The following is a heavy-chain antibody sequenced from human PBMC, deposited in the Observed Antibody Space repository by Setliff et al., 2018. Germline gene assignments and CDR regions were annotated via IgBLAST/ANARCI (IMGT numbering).Heavy chain of an antibody. D-gene: IGHD6-19*01. Sequence: ASVKVSCKASGYIFAGYYMHWVRQTPGQGLEWMGWINPISGDTKSAQKFRGRVTMTTDISTSTVYMELRTLRSDDTAVYYCARRPIALAGYRKGAFDIWGQGTMVT. J-gene: IGHJ3*02. V-gene: IGHV1-2*02. CDR2: INPISGDT. CDR3: ARRPIALAGYRKGAFDI. CDR1: GYIFAGYY.